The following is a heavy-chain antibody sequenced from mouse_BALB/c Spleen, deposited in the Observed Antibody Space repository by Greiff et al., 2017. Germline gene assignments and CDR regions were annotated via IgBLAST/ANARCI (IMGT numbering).Heavy chain of an antibody. Sequence: VQLKESGGGLVQPGGSRKLSCAASGFTFSSFGMHWVRQAPEKGLEWVTYISSGSSTIYYADTVKGRFTISRDNPKNTLFLQMTSLRSEDTAMYYCARTTDAMDYWGQGTSVTVSS. D-gene: IGHD1-1*01. J-gene: IGHJ4*01. CDR1: GFTFSSFG. CDR2: ISSGSSTI. V-gene: IGHV5-17*02. CDR3: ARTTDAMDY.